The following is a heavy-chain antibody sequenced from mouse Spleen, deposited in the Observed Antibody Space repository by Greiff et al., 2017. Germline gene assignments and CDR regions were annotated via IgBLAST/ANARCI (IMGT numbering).Heavy chain of an antibody. V-gene: IGHV1-66*01. D-gene: IGHD3-1*01. CDR1: GYSFTSYY. CDR2: IYPGSGNT. Sequence: LQESGPELVKPGASVKISCKASGYSFTSYYIHWVKQRPGQGLEWIGWIYPGSGNTKYNEKFKGKATLTADTSSSTAYMQLSSLTSEDSAVYYCARRATGAWFAYWGQGTLVTVSA. CDR3: ARRATGAWFAY. J-gene: IGHJ3*01.